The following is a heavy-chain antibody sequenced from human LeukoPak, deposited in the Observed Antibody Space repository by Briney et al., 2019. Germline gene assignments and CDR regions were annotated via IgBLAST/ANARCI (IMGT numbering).Heavy chain of an antibody. J-gene: IGHJ3*02. Sequence: GGSLRLSCAASGFTFSTYGMHWVRQAPGKGLEWVAFIRYDGNNKYYADSVKGRFTISRDNSKNTLYLGMNSLRVEDTAVYYCAKDRFNDFWSGSNDDAFDIWGQGTMVTVSS. V-gene: IGHV3-30*02. CDR3: AKDRFNDFWSGSNDDAFDI. CDR1: GFTFSTYG. CDR2: IRYDGNNK. D-gene: IGHD3-3*01.